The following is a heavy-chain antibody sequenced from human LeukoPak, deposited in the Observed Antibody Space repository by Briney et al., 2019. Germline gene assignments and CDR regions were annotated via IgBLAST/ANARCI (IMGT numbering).Heavy chain of an antibody. V-gene: IGHV4-59*08. D-gene: IGHD1-20*01. J-gene: IGHJ6*03. CDR1: GGSISSYY. CDR2: IYYSGST. CDR3: ARVTGIGYYYYYMDA. Sequence: PSETLSLTCTVSGGSISSYYWSWIRQPPGKGLEWIGYIYYSGSTNYNPSLKSRVTISVDTSKNQFSLKLSSVTAADTAVYYCARVTGIGYYYYYMDAWGKGTTVTVSS.